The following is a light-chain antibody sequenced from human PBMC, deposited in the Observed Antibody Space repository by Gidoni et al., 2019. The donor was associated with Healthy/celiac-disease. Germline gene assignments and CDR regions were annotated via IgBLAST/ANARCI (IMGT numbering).Light chain of an antibody. CDR1: QSISSD. Sequence: DIQMTQPPSSLSASVVDRVTITCRASQSISSDLNLYQQKPGQTPKLLIYAASSLQSWVPSMFSGSGSRTDFPLTISSLLPEDFATYYCQQSYSTPWTFGQGTKVEIK. CDR3: QQSYSTPWT. J-gene: IGKJ1*01. CDR2: AAS. V-gene: IGKV1-39*01.